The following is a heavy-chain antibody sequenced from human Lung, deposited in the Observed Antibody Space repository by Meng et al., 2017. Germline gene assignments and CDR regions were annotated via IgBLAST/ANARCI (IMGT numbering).Heavy chain of an antibody. CDR1: GFTFSSYS. CDR3: ARGRVVVAATPSDY. J-gene: IGHJ4*02. Sequence: EVQLVESGGGPVKPGGSLRLSCAASGFTFSSYSMTWVRQAPGKGLEWVSSISSSSAYADSVKGRFTISRDNAKNSLYLQMNSLRAEDTAVYYCARGRVVVAATPSDYWGQGTLVTVSS. CDR2: ISSSSA. V-gene: IGHV3-21*01. D-gene: IGHD2-15*01.